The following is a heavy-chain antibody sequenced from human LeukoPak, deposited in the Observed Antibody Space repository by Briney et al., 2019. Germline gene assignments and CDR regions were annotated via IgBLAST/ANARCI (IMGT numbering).Heavy chain of an antibody. CDR1: GFTFDDYA. D-gene: IGHD3-3*01. J-gene: IGHJ4*02. CDR3: AKMGTSGYQSDY. V-gene: IGHV3-43D*03. Sequence: GGSLRLSCAASGFTFDDYAMHWVRQAPGKGLEWVSHISWDGGSTYYADSVKGRFTISRDNSKNSLYLQMNSLRAEDTALYYCAKMGTSGYQSDYWGQGTLVTVSS. CDR2: ISWDGGST.